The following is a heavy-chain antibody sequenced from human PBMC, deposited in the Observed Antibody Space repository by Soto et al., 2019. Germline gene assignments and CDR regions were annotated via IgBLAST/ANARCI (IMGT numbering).Heavy chain of an antibody. D-gene: IGHD3-3*01. CDR1: GFTFRSYA. J-gene: IGHJ4*02. CDR3: AKVYRHYDFWSGYSDY. Sequence: GGSLRLSCAASGFTFRSYAMSWVRQAPGKGLEWVSAISGSGGSTYYADSVKGQFTISRDNSKNTLYLQMNSLRAEDTAVYYCAKVYRHYDFWSGYSDYWGQGTLVTVSS. V-gene: IGHV3-23*01. CDR2: ISGSGGST.